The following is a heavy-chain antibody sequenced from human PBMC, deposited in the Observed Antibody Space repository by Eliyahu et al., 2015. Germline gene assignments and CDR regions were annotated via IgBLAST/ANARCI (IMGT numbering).Heavy chain of an antibody. V-gene: IGHV3-11*06. CDR3: ARDWGRSSSSLVFDY. J-gene: IGHJ4*02. CDR2: ITSSSSTYT. CDR1: GSXXXXXY. D-gene: IGHD6-6*01. Sequence: QVQLVESGGGLVKPGGSLRLSFAGXGSXXXXXYMSLIRQGPGKGLEWVSYITSSSSTYTNYADSVKGRFTISRDNAKNSLYLQMNSLRAEDTAVYYCARDWGRSSSSLVFDYWGQGTLVTVSP.